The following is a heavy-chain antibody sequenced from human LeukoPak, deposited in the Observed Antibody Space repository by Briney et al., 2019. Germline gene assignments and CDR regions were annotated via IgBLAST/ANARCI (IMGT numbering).Heavy chain of an antibody. J-gene: IGHJ4*02. CDR3: ARGIYDSSGYYYGVFDY. Sequence: ASVKVSCKASGGTFGSYAISWVRQAPGQGLEWMGWINPNSGGTNYAQKFQGRVTMTRDTSISTAYMELSRLRSDDTAVYYCARGIYDSSGYYYGVFDYWGQGTLVTVSS. CDR1: GGTFGSYA. D-gene: IGHD3-22*01. CDR2: INPNSGGT. V-gene: IGHV1-2*02.